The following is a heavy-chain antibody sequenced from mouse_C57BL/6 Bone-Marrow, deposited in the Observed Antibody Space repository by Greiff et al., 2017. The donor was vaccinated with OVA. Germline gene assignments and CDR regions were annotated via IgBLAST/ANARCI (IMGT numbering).Heavy chain of an antibody. CDR1: GYTFTSYT. V-gene: IGHV1-4*01. Sequence: QVQLQQSGAELARPGASVKMSCKASGYTFTSYTMHWVKQRPGQGLEWIGYINPSSGYTTYNQKFKDKATLTADKSSSTAYMQLSSLTSEDSAVYDCAREDGNWFAYWGQGTLVTVSA. CDR2: INPSSGYT. D-gene: IGHD2-1*01. CDR3: AREDGNWFAY. J-gene: IGHJ3*01.